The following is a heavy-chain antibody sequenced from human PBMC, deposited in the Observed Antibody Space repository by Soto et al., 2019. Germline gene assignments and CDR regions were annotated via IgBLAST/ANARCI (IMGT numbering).Heavy chain of an antibody. J-gene: IGHJ5*02. Sequence: EVQLVESGGGLVQPGGSLRLSCAASGFTFSSYWMSWVRQAPGKGLEWVANIKQDGSEKFYVDSVKGRFSISRDNAKNALSLQVKSLRAEATAVYYWASDRAGRPIVVPWFDPWGQGTLVTVSS. CDR3: ASDRAGRPIVVPWFDP. CDR2: IKQDGSEK. CDR1: GFTFSSYW. D-gene: IGHD2-15*01. V-gene: IGHV3-7*01.